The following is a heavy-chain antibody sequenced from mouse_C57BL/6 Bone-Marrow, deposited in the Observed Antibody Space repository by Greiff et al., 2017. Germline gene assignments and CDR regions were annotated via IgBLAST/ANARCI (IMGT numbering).Heavy chain of an antibody. V-gene: IGHV5-6*01. J-gene: IGHJ3*01. CDR1: GFTFSSYG. CDR3: ADGYPWFAY. D-gene: IGHD2-3*01. Sequence: EVKLVESGGDLVKPGGSLKLSCAASGFTFSSYGMSWVRRTPDKRLEWVATISSGGSYTYYPDSVKGRFTISRDNAKNTLYLQMSSLKSEDTAMYYCADGYPWFAYWGQGTLVTVSA. CDR2: ISSGGSYT.